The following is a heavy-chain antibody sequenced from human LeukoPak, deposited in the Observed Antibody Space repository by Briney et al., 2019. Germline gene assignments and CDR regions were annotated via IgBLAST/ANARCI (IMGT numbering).Heavy chain of an antibody. D-gene: IGHD3-10*01. CDR2: IYYSGST. V-gene: IGHV4-38-2*02. J-gene: IGHJ5*02. CDR3: ARGRGEGRGISLVRGVRAPSYNWFDP. Sequence: SETLSLTCTVSGYSISSGYYWGWIRQPPGKGLEWIGSIYYSGSTYYNPSLKSRVTISVDTSKNQFSLKLSSVTAADTAVYYCARGRGEGRGISLVRGVRAPSYNWFDPWGHGTLVTVSS. CDR1: GYSISSGYY.